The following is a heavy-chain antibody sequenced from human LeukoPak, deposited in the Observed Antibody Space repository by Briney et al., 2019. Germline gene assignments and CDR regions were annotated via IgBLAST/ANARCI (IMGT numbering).Heavy chain of an antibody. CDR3: ARGGPGYCSGGSCTGLVNY. CDR1: GFTFSSYA. D-gene: IGHD2-15*01. CDR2: ISYDGSNK. J-gene: IGHJ4*02. Sequence: GGSLRLSCAASGFTFSSYAMHWVRQAPGKGLEWVAVISYDGSNKYYADSVKGRFTISRDNSKNTLYLQMNSLRAEDTAVYYCARGGPGYCSGGSCTGLVNYWGQGTLVTVSS. V-gene: IGHV3-30*04.